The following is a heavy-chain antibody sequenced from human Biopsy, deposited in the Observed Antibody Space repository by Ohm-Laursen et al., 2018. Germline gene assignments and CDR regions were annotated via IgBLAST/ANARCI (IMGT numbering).Heavy chain of an antibody. CDR3: ARDLRGHWFFDL. V-gene: IGHV3-33*01. Sequence: SLRLSCTASGFTFKNDNMHWVRQAPGKGLEWVAAIYNNGINEYYADSVKDRFTISRDDSKNTLYLQMNSLRVEDTAVFYCARDLRGHWFFDLWGRGTLVTVPS. CDR1: GFTFKNDN. J-gene: IGHJ2*01. D-gene: IGHD5/OR15-5a*01. CDR2: IYNNGINE.